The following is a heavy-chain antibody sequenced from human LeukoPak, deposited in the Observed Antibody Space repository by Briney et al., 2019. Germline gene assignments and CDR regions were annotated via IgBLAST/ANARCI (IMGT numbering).Heavy chain of an antibody. Sequence: KPSETLSLTCTVSGGSISSYYLSWIRQPPGKGLEWMGYIYYSGSTNYNPSLKSRVTISVDTSKNQFSLKLSSVTAADTAVYYCARVGSSSWYSYYYYDMDVWGKGTTVTAS. CDR2: IYYSGST. D-gene: IGHD6-13*01. CDR3: ARVGSSSWYSYYYYDMDV. J-gene: IGHJ6*03. V-gene: IGHV4-59*01. CDR1: GGSISSYY.